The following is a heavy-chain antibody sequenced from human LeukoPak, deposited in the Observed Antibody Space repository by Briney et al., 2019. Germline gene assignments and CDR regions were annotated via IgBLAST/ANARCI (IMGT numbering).Heavy chain of an antibody. Sequence: SETLSLTCTVSGGSISSSSYYWGWIRQPPGKGLGWIGRIYYSGSTYYNPSLKIRVTISVDTSKNQFSLKLSSVTAADTAVYYCARPSGGGYSYGEYYFDYWGQGTLVTVSS. V-gene: IGHV4-39*01. CDR2: IYYSGST. CDR3: ARPSGGGYSYGEYYFDY. CDR1: GGSISSSSYY. J-gene: IGHJ4*02. D-gene: IGHD5-18*01.